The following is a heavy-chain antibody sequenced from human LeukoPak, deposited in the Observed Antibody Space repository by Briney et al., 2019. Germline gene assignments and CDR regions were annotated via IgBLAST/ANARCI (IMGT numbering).Heavy chain of an antibody. J-gene: IGHJ5*02. CDR3: ARDDPGRYCSSTSCYVNWFDP. D-gene: IGHD2-2*01. CDR1: GYTFTGYY. CDR2: INPNRGGT. V-gene: IGHV1-2*02. Sequence: ASVKVSCKASGYTFTGYYMHWVRQAPGQGLEWMGWINPNRGGTNYAQKFQGRVTMTRDTSISTAYMELSRLRSDDTAVYYCARDDPGRYCSSTSCYVNWFDPWGQGTLVTVSS.